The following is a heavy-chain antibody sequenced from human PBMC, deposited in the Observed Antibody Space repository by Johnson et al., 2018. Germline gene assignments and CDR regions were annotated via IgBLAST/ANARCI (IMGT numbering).Heavy chain of an antibody. D-gene: IGHD2-15*01. V-gene: IGHV4-39*07. J-gene: IGHJ5*02. CDR1: GGSISGSNYY. CDR3: AREGYCSGGSCYSP. Sequence: QVQLQESGPGLVKPSETLSLTCTVSGGSISGSNYYWGWIRQPPGKGLECIGSIHYSGSTYYNPSLKSRVTISVDTSKNQFSLKLSSVTAADTAVYYCAREGYCSGGSCYSPWGQGTLVTVSS. CDR2: IHYSGST.